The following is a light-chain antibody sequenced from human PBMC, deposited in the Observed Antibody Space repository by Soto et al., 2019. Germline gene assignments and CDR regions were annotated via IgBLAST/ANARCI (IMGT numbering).Light chain of an antibody. V-gene: IGKV3-20*01. Sequence: IVLTQSPGSLSLSPGEGATLSCRASLSVSNNYLACYQQKPGQPLRLLIYGASTRATGIPDRFSGSGSGTNFTLSISSLVPDDSAVYYCQHYGGSPLITFGQGTRLEIK. J-gene: IGKJ5*01. CDR3: QHYGGSPLIT. CDR2: GAS. CDR1: LSVSNNY.